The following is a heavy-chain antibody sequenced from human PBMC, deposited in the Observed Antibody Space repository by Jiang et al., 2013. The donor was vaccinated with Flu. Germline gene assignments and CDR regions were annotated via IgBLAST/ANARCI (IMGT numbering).Heavy chain of an antibody. CDR3: ARHCSNYSPKCWFDF. V-gene: IGHV4-39*01. D-gene: IGHD2-2*01. CDR2: VFYSGST. Sequence: PSETLSLTCTVSGAPSAVLLTTGAGSARPQGRGWSGLGSVFYSGSTSYNPSLKSRLTISIDTSKNQFSLKLSSVTAADTAMYYCARHCSNYSPKCWFDFWGPGNPGHRLL. CDR1: GAPSAVLLTT. J-gene: IGHJ5*01.